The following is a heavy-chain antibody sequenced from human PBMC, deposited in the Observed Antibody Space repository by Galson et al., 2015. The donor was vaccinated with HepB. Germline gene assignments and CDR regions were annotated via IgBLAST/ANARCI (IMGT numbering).Heavy chain of an antibody. CDR2: IWYDGSNK. CDR1: GFTFSSYG. J-gene: IGHJ4*02. Sequence: SLRLSCAASGFTFSSYGMHWVRQAPGKGLEWVAVIWYDGSNKYYADSVKGRFTISRDNSKNTLYLQMNSLRAEDTAVYYCVAGGSGELCGNHFCGQGTLLTVSS. CDR3: VAGGSGELCGNHF. V-gene: IGHV3-33*01. D-gene: IGHD3-16*01.